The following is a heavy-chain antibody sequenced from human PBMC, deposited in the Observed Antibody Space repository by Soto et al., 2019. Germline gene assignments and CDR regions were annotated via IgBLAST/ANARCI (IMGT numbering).Heavy chain of an antibody. CDR1: GFTFSSYW. Sequence: TGGSLRLSCAASGFTFSSYWMHWVRQAPGKGLVWVSRINSDGISTSYADSVKGRFTISRDNAKNTLYVQMKSLRAEDTAVYFCAREGDCTSTSCLNDGMDVWGQGTTVTVS. CDR2: INSDGIST. V-gene: IGHV3-74*01. J-gene: IGHJ6*02. D-gene: IGHD2-2*01. CDR3: AREGDCTSTSCLNDGMDV.